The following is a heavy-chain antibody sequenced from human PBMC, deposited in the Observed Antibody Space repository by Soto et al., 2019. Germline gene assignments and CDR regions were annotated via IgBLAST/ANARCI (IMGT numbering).Heavy chain of an antibody. Sequence: SETLSLTCTVSGASISSGDYYWSWIRQPPGRGLEWIGYIYDSGSTYYNPSLKSRATISVDTPKNQFSLKLSSVTAADTAVYYWAREIARGYNHGILYWGQGTLVTVSS. CDR3: AREIARGYNHGILY. D-gene: IGHD5-18*01. CDR1: GASISSGDYY. V-gene: IGHV4-30-4*01. J-gene: IGHJ4*02. CDR2: IYDSGST.